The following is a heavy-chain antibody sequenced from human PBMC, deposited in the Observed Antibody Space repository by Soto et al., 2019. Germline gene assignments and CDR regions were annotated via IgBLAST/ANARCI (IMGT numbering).Heavy chain of an antibody. CDR1: SGSISSSNW. CDR2: IYHSGST. Sequence: QVQLQESGPGLVKASGTLSLTCAVSSGSISSSNWWSWVRQPPGKGLEWIGEIYHSGSTNYNPSLKSRVTISVDKSKNQFSLKLSSVTAADTAVYYCARVLRFLNLRGYYYMDVWGKGTTVTVSS. CDR3: ARVLRFLNLRGYYYMDV. D-gene: IGHD3-3*01. J-gene: IGHJ6*03. V-gene: IGHV4-4*02.